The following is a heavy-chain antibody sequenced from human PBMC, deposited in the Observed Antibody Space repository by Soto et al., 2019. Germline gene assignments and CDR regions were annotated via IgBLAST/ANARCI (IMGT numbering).Heavy chain of an antibody. V-gene: IGHV3-74*03. CDR1: GFTFSSYW. CDR2: INNDGSSA. J-gene: IGHJ4*02. Sequence: VESGGGLVQPGGSLRLSCAASGFTFSSYWIHWVRQAPGKGPVWVSRINNDGSSAKYADSVKGRFTISRDNAKNTLYLQMNSLRAEDTAVYYCARDRGYGTPFDYWGQGTLVTVSS. CDR3: ARDRGYGTPFDY. D-gene: IGHD5-12*01.